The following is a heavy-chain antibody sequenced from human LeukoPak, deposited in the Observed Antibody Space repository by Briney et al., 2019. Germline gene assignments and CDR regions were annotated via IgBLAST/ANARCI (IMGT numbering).Heavy chain of an antibody. D-gene: IGHD3-9*01. CDR2: INHSGST. V-gene: IGHV4-34*01. CDR1: GGSFSGYY. J-gene: IGHJ4*02. CDR3: ARGKLRYFDWLLPGGGYFDY. Sequence: SETLSLTCAVYGGSFSGYYWSWIRQPPGKGLEWIGEINHSGSTNYNPSLKSRVTISVDTSKNQFSLKLSSVTAADTAVYYCARGKLRYFDWLLPGGGYFDYWGQGTLVTVSS.